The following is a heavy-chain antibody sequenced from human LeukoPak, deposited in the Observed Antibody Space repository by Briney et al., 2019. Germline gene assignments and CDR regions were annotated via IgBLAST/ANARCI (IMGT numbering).Heavy chain of an antibody. CDR3: ARVSSYGDFAPTFDY. CDR2: INHSGST. D-gene: IGHD4-17*01. Sequence: SETLSLTCAVYGGSFSGYYWSWIRQPPGKGLEWIGEINHSGSTNYNPSLKSRVTISVDTSKNQFSLKLSSVTAADTAVYYCARVSSYGDFAPTFDYWGQEPWSPSPQ. J-gene: IGHJ4*01. CDR1: GGSFSGYY. V-gene: IGHV4-34*01.